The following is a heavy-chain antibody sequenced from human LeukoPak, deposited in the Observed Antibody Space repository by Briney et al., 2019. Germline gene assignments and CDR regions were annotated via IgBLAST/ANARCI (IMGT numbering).Heavy chain of an antibody. D-gene: IGHD3-16*01. CDR3: ARGRFWGSPVLKY. V-gene: IGHV4-34*01. CDR1: GGSFSSYY. J-gene: IGHJ1*01. Sequence: TPETLSLTCAVYGGSFSSYYWSWIRQPPGKGLEWIGEINHSGSTNYNPSPKSRVTISVDTSKNQFSLRLSSVTAADTAVYYCARGRFWGSPVLKYWGQGTLVTVSS. CDR2: INHSGST.